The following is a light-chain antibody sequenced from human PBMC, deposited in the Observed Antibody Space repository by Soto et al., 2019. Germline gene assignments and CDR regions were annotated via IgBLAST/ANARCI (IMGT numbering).Light chain of an antibody. Sequence: DIQMPQSPSSLSASVGDRVTITCRASQSISSYLNWYQQQPGKAPKLLIYAASSLQRGVPPRFSGSGSGTDFTLTISSLQPEDFATYYCQKSYSTPPITFGQGTRLEIK. CDR1: QSISSY. J-gene: IGKJ5*01. CDR2: AAS. CDR3: QKSYSTPPIT. V-gene: IGKV1-39*01.